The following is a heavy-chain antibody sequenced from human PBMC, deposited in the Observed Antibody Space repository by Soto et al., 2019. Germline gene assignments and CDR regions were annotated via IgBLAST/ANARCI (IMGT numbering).Heavy chain of an antibody. CDR1: GFTFSSYA. CDR2: ISGSGGST. J-gene: IGHJ5*02. V-gene: IGHV3-23*01. D-gene: IGHD2-2*01. Sequence: GGSLRLACAASGFTFSSYAMSWVRQAPGKGLEWVSAISGSGGSTYYADSVKGRFTISRDNSKNTLYLQMNSLRAEDTAVYYCAKVRGIVVVPAAISWIDPWGQGTLVTVSS. CDR3: AKVRGIVVVPAAISWIDP.